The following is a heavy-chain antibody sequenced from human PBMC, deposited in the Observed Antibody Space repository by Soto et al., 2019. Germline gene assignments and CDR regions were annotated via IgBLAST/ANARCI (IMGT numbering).Heavy chain of an antibody. CDR1: GGSISSSSYY. CDR2: IYYSGST. V-gene: IGHV4-39*01. J-gene: IGHJ5*02. D-gene: IGHD2-2*01. CDR3: ARPNWDIVVVPAAIDLKGWFDP. Sequence: SETLSLTCTVSGGSISSSSYYWGWIRQPPGKGLEWIGSIYYSGSTYYNPSLKSRVTISVDTSKNQFSLKLSSVTAADTAVYYCARPNWDIVVVPAAIDLKGWFDPWGQGTLVTVSS.